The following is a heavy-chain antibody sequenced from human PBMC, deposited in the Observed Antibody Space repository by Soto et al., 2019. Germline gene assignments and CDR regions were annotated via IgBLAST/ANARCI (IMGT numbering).Heavy chain of an antibody. CDR1: GGTFSSYA. CDR3: ARDAAPPYYYDSSGYLS. V-gene: IGHV1-69*01. CDR2: IIPIFGTA. J-gene: IGHJ5*02. D-gene: IGHD3-22*01. Sequence: QVQLVQSGAEVKKPGSSVKVSCKASGGTFSSYAISWVRQAPGQGLEWMGGIIPIFGTANYAQKFQGRVTITADESTSTAYMELSSLRSEETAVYYCARDAAPPYYYDSSGYLSWGQGTLVTVSS.